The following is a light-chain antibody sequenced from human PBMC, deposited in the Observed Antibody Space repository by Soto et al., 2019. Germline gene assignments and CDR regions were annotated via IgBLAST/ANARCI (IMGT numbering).Light chain of an antibody. Sequence: QSVLTQPPSASGTPGQRITISCSGSSSNIGSNYVYWYQQFPGTAPKLLIFSNNQRPSGVPDRFSASKSGTSASLAISGLRYEDEADYYCAAGDDSLSGVVFGGGTKLTVL. J-gene: IGLJ2*01. CDR1: SSNIGSNY. CDR3: AAGDDSLSGVV. CDR2: SNN. V-gene: IGLV1-47*02.